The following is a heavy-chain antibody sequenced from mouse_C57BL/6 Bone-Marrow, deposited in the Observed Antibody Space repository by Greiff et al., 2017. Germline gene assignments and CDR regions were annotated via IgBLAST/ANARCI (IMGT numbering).Heavy chain of an antibody. CDR2: ISDGGSYT. V-gene: IGHV5-4*03. J-gene: IGHJ2*01. D-gene: IGHD2-12*01. CDR1: GFTFSSYA. Sequence: EVKLMESGGGLVKPGGSLKLSCAASGFTFSSYAMSWVRQTPEKRLEWVATISDGGSYTYYPDNVKGRFTISRDNAKNNLYLQMSHLNSEDTAMYYCARLRRPRSYFDYWGQGTTLTVSS. CDR3: ARLRRPRSYFDY.